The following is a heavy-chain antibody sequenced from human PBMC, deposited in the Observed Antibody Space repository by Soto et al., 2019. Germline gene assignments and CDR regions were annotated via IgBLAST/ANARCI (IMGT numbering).Heavy chain of an antibody. Sequence: ASVKVSCKASGYTFTSYDINWVRQAPGQGLEWMGIINPSGGSTSYAQKFQGRVTMTRDTSTSTVYMELSSLRSEDTAVYYCARDRRGTSSKYYMDVWGKGTTVTVSS. D-gene: IGHD2-2*01. CDR2: INPSGGST. V-gene: IGHV1-46*03. CDR3: ARDRRGTSSKYYMDV. CDR1: GYTFTSYD. J-gene: IGHJ6*03.